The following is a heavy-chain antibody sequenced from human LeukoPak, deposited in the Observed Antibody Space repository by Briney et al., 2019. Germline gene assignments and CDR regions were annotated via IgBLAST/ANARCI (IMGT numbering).Heavy chain of an antibody. J-gene: IGHJ6*03. CDR1: GGSISSYC. V-gene: IGHV4-59*01. CDR3: ARVSSSFDYYYYYMDV. CDR2: IYYSGST. Sequence: SETLSLTCTVSGGSISSYCWSWIRQPPGKGLEWIGYIYYSGSTNYNPSLKSRVTISVDTSKNQFSLKLSSVTAADTAVYYCARVSSSFDYYYYYMDVWGKGTTVTVSS. D-gene: IGHD6-13*01.